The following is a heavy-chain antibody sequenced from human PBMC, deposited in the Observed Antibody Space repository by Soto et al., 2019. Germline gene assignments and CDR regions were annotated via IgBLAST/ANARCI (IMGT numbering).Heavy chain of an antibody. V-gene: IGHV3-30*18. CDR1: GFTFSSYG. J-gene: IGHJ6*02. Sequence: GGSLRLSCAASGFTFSSYGMHWVRQAPGKGLEWVAVISYDESNKYYADSVKGRFTISRDNSKNTLYLQMNSLRAEDTAVYYCAKDRELCSGGSCYDSRENYYYYYGMDVWGQGTTVTVSS. CDR3: AKDRELCSGGSCYDSRENYYYYYGMDV. D-gene: IGHD2-15*01. CDR2: ISYDESNK.